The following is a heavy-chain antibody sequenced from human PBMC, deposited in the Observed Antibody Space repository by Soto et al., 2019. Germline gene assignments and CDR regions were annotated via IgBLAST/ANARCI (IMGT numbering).Heavy chain of an antibody. CDR2: INPSGGST. CDR3: ARVGGYSYGGVDH. J-gene: IGHJ4*02. Sequence: QVQLVQSGAEVKKPGASVKVSCKASGYTFTSYYMHWVRQAPGQGLEWMGIINPSGGSTTYAQKLQGRVSMTRDTSTSTVYMELGSMRSEDPAVYYCARVGGYSYGGVDHWGKGTVVTVS. CDR1: GYTFTSYY. D-gene: IGHD5-18*01. V-gene: IGHV1-46*01.